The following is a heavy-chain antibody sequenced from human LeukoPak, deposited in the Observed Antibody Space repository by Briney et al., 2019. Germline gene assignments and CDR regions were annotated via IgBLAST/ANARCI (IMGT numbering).Heavy chain of an antibody. Sequence: SGGSLRLSCAASGFTFSSYAMHWVRQAPGKGLEWVAVISYDGSNKYYADSVKGRFTISRDNSKNTLYLQMNSLRAEDTAVYYCAKDSTNQAFFDYWGQGTLVTVSS. V-gene: IGHV3-30-3*01. CDR2: ISYDGSNK. CDR1: GFTFSSYA. J-gene: IGHJ4*02. D-gene: IGHD1-14*01. CDR3: AKDSTNQAFFDY.